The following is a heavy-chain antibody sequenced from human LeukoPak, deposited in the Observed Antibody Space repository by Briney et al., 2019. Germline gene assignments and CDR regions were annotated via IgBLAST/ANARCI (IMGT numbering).Heavy chain of an antibody. J-gene: IGHJ4*02. CDR2: ISSSGSTI. D-gene: IGHD4-23*01. CDR1: GFTFSSYE. Sequence: HPGGSLRLPCAASGFTFSSYEMHWVRQAPGKGLEWVSYISSSGSTIYYADSVKGRFTISRDNAKNSLYLQMNSLRAEDTAVYYCARDYGGSSPFDYWGQGTLVTVSS. V-gene: IGHV3-48*03. CDR3: ARDYGGSSPFDY.